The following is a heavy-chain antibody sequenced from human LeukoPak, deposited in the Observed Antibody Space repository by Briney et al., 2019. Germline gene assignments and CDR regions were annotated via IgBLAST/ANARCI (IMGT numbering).Heavy chain of an antibody. V-gene: IGHV3-20*04. CDR1: GFTFDDYG. D-gene: IGHD3-10*01. CDR2: INWNGGST. J-gene: IGHJ4*02. Sequence: GGSLRLSCAASGFTFDDYGMSWVRQAPGKGLEWVSGINWNGGSTGYADSVKGRFTISRDNAKNSLYLQMNSLRAEDTALYYCANRRGYYGSGSSYYFDYWGQGTLVTVSS. CDR3: ANRRGYYGSGSSYYFDY.